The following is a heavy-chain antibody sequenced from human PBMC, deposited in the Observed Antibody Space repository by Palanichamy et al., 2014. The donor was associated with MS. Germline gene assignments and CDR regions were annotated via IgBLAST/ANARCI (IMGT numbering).Heavy chain of an antibody. J-gene: IGHJ4*02. Sequence: VQLQESGPGLVKPSETLSLTCTVSGGSISSYYWSWDPAARRKGLEWIGRIYTSGSTNYNPSLKSRVTMSVDTSKNQFSLKLSSVTAADTAVYYCASSYSSSWYLAYWGQGTLVTVSS. CDR1: GGSISSYY. V-gene: IGHV4-4*07. D-gene: IGHD6-13*01. CDR3: ASSYSSSWYLAY. CDR2: IYTSGST.